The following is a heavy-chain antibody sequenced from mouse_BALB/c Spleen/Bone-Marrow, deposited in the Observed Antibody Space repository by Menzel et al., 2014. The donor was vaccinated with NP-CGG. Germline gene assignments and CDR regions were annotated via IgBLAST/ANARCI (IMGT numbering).Heavy chain of an antibody. CDR2: IAPGTGTT. D-gene: IGHD2-3*01. Sequence: DLVEPGASVKLSCKASGYTFTNFWINWMRQRPGQGLEWIGRIAPGTGTTYYNEMFKGKATLTVDTSSSTAYIQLSSLSSEDSAVYFCARYDYAMDYWGQGTSVTVSS. CDR1: GYTFTNFW. CDR3: ARYDYAMDY. J-gene: IGHJ4*01. V-gene: IGHV1S41*01.